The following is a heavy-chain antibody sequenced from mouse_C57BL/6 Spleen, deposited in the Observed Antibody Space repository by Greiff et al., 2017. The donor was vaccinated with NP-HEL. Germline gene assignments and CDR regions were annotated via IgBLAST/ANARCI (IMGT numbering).Heavy chain of an antibody. J-gene: IGHJ4*01. CDR3: ARTKNAYYSNYEGAMDY. V-gene: IGHV1-59*01. CDR2: IDPSDSYT. CDR1: GYTFTSYW. D-gene: IGHD2-5*01. Sequence: QVQLQQPGAELVRPGTSVKLSCKASGYTFTSYWMHWVKQRPGQGLEWIGVIDPSDSYTNYNQKFKGKATLTVDTSPSTAYMQLSSLTSEDSAVYYCARTKNAYYSNYEGAMDYWGQGTSVTVSS.